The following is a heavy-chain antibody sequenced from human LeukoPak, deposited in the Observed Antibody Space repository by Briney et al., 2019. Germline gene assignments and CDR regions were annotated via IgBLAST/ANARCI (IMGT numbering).Heavy chain of an antibody. D-gene: IGHD2-15*01. CDR1: GCSVTSYW. J-gene: IGHJ5*02. CDR2: IYPGDSDT. CDR3: ARHAGDCSGGSCYDWFDP. Sequence: GESLKISCKCSGCSVTSYWIGWVRQMPGKGLEWMGIIYPGDSDTRYSPSFQGQVTISADNSISTAYLQWSGLKASDTAMYYCARHAGDCSGGSCYDWFDPWGREPWSPCPQ. V-gene: IGHV5-51*01.